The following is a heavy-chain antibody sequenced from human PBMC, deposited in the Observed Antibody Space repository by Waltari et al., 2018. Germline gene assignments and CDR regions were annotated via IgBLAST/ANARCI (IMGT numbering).Heavy chain of an antibody. V-gene: IGHV4-34*01. J-gene: IGHJ4*02. Sequence: VQLLESGGGLVQPGGSLRLSCAASGFTFSSYAMSWVRQAPGKGLEWIGQINDSGSTNYNPSLRSRVTISVDTSKNQFSLNLSSVTAADTAVYYCASSYYDTSGYSPFDYWGQGTLVTVSS. CDR3: ASSYYDTSGYSPFDY. D-gene: IGHD3-22*01. CDR2: INDSGST. CDR1: GFTFSSYA.